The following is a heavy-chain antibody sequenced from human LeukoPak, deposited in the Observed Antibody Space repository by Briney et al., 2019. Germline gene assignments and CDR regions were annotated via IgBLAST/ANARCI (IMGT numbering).Heavy chain of an antibody. D-gene: IGHD4-17*01. CDR1: GYTFTGYY. V-gene: IGHV1-2*02. Sequence: GASVKVSCKASGYTFTGYYMHWVRQAPGQGLEWMGWINPNSGGTNYAQKFQGRVTMTRDTSISTAYMELSRLRSDDTAVYYCARVTTVTADPYFDYWGQGTLVTVSS. CDR2: INPNSGGT. CDR3: ARVTTVTADPYFDY. J-gene: IGHJ4*02.